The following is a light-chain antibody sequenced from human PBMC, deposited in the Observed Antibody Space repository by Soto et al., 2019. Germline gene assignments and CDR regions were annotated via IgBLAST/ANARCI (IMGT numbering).Light chain of an antibody. J-gene: IGKJ2*01. V-gene: IGKV1-5*03. CDR3: QQYNTYPST. CDR1: QSIGSW. Sequence: DNQMTQSPSTLSASVGDSVTITCRASQSIGSWLAWYKQTPGEAPKLLIYKASTLQSGVPSRFSGSGSGTEFTLTISSLQPDDFATYDCQQYNTYPSTFGQGTKLDIK. CDR2: KAS.